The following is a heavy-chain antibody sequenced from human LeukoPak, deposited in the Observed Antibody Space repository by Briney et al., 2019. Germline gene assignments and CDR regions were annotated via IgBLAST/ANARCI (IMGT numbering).Heavy chain of an antibody. J-gene: IGHJ4*02. CDR1: GYTFTSYY. CDR3: ARGGGPYGGNSYFDY. Sequence: GASVKVSCKASGYTFTSYYMHWVRRAPGQGLEWMGIINPSGGSTSYAQKFQGRVTMTRDTSTSTVYMELSSLRSEDTAVYYCARGGGPYGGNSYFDYWGQGTLVTVSS. D-gene: IGHD4-23*01. CDR2: INPSGGST. V-gene: IGHV1-46*01.